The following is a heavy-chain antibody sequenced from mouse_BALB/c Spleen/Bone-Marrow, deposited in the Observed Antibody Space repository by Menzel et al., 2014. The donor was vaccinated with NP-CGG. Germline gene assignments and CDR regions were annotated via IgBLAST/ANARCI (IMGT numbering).Heavy chain of an antibody. J-gene: IGHJ2*01. Sequence: LQQSGSELVRPGASVKLSCKASGYIFANYWMHWVKQRPGQGLEWIGNISPRSGSTNYDEKFKSKATLTVDTSSATAYMYLNSLTSEDSAVYYCTRIFDYWGQGTILTVSS. CDR1: GYIFANYW. CDR2: ISPRSGST. V-gene: IGHV1S22*01. CDR3: TRIFDY.